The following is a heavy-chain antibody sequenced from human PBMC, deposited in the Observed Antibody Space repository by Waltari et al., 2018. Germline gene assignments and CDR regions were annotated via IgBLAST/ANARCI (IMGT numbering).Heavy chain of an antibody. CDR1: GFTFSSYA. V-gene: IGHV3-23*01. CDR2: ISGSGVST. J-gene: IGHJ4*02. Sequence: EVQLLESGGGLVQPGGSLRLSCAASGFTFSSYAMSWVRQAPGRGLEWVSAISGSGVSTYYADSVKGRFTISRDNSKNTLYLQMNSLRAEDTAVYYCAKARKENYYGSGSYMDYWGQGTLVTVSS. CDR3: AKARKENYYGSGSYMDY. D-gene: IGHD3-10*01.